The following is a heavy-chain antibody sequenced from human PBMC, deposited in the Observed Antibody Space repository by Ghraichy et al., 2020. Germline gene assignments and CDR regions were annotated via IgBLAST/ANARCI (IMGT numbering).Heavy chain of an antibody. V-gene: IGHV3-30-3*01. CDR2: ISSDGNTQ. D-gene: IGHD3-3*01. Sequence: GESLNISCTASEFTFAKFTMHWVRQAPGKGLEWVAVISSDGNTQYYADAVKGRFSVSRDNSQNSLFLQMNRLSAEDTARYFCARDNTIFGFAMGASDLWGQGTMVTVSS. CDR1: EFTFAKFT. CDR3: ARDNTIFGFAMGASDL. J-gene: IGHJ3*01.